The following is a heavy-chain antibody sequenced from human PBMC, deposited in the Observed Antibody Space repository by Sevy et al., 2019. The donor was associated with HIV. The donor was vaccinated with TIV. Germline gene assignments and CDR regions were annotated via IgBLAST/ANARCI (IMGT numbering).Heavy chain of an antibody. CDR1: GYTFTGYY. CDR2: INPNSGGT. V-gene: IGHV1-2*06. Sequence: ASVKVSCKASGYTFTGYYMHWVRQAPGQGLEWMGRINPNSGGTNYAQKFHGRVTMTRDTSISTAYMELSRLRSDDTAVYYCARRARYCSGGSCGGNWFDPWGQGTLVTVSS. CDR3: ARRARYCSGGSCGGNWFDP. D-gene: IGHD2-15*01. J-gene: IGHJ5*02.